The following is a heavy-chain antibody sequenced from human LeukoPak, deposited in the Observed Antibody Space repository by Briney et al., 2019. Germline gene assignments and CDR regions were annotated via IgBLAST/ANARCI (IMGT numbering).Heavy chain of an antibody. CDR3: ARAPEDYDAFDI. J-gene: IGHJ3*02. Sequence: PSETLSLTCTVFGGSISSGGYYWSWIRQPAGKGLEWIGRIYTSGSTNYNPSLKSRVTISVDTSKNQFSLKLSSVTAADTAVYYCARAPEDYDAFDIWGQGTMVTVSS. D-gene: IGHD2-15*01. CDR2: IYTSGST. CDR1: GGSISSGGYY. V-gene: IGHV4-61*02.